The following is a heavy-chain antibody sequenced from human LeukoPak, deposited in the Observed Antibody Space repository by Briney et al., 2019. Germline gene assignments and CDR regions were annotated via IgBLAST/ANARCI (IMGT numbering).Heavy chain of an antibody. V-gene: IGHV1-2*07. J-gene: IGHJ4*02. CDR3: ARDRRGYSSTWDFDY. CDR2: INPNSGGT. D-gene: IGHD6-13*01. Sequence: ASVKVSCKASGYTFTGYYIHWVRRAPGQGLQWMGWINPNSGGTKYAHKFRGRVTMTRDTSISTAYMELSRLRSDDTAVFYCARDRRGYSSTWDFDYWGQGTLVTVSS. CDR1: GYTFTGYY.